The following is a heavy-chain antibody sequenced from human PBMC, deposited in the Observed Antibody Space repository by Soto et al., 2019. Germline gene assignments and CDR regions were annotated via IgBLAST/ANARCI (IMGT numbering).Heavy chain of an antibody. D-gene: IGHD2-8*02. J-gene: IGHJ2*01. Sequence: QVQLQESGPGLVKPSETLSLTCSVSGGSINSYYWSWLRQSPGRGLDWIGYIHYTGSTNYIPSLKSRVLISMDTSKRQFSLKLNSVTAADTAIYYCARPHCYGSICYPYYFDLWGRGTLVTVSS. V-gene: IGHV4-59*08. CDR1: GGSINSYY. CDR2: IHYTGST. CDR3: ARPHCYGSICYPYYFDL.